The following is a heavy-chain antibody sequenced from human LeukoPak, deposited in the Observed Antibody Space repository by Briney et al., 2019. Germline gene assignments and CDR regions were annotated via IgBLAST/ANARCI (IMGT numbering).Heavy chain of an antibody. V-gene: IGHV1-69*01. CDR1: GGTFSSYA. J-gene: IGHJ4*02. Sequence: ASVKVSCKASGGTFSSYAISWVRQAPGQGLEWMGGIIPIFGTANYAQKFQGRVTITADESTSTAYMELSSLRSEDTAVYYCARESVAGTGTFDYWGQGPLVTVSS. D-gene: IGHD6-19*01. CDR2: IIPIFGTA. CDR3: ARESVAGTGTFDY.